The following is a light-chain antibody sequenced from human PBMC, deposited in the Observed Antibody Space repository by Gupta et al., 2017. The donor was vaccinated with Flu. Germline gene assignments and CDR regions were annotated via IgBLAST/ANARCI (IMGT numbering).Light chain of an antibody. V-gene: IGLV3-21*02. CDR3: QLWDTSTSHVV. Sequence: GQPARITCEADIIVTRSVHWYMQKPGQAPVLVVFDDTDRPSGIPERFSGSNSDNTATLTIIRVEAGDEADYFCQLWDTSTSHVVFGGGTQLTVL. J-gene: IGLJ2*01. CDR2: DDT. CDR1: IIVTRS.